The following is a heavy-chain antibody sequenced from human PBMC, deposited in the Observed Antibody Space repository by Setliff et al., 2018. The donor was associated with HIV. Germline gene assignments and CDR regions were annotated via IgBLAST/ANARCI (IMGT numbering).Heavy chain of an antibody. CDR3: VRGSISGMYYFEY. Sequence: SVKVSCKASGYTFSSYGVNWVRQAPGQGLEWMGRLSGDNGNTKYAQKFQGRVIMTTDTSTSTAYMELRSLRSDDTAVYYCVRGSISGMYYFEYWGLGTLVT. V-gene: IGHV1-18*01. J-gene: IGHJ4*02. D-gene: IGHD5-12*01. CDR2: LSGDNGNT. CDR1: GYTFSSYG.